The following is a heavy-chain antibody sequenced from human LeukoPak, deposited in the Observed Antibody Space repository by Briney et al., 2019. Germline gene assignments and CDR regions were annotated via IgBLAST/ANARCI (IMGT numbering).Heavy chain of an antibody. D-gene: IGHD5-18*01. CDR1: GGSISSSSYY. CDR3: ARDLRDTAMGRFDY. V-gene: IGHV4-39*07. Sequence: PSETLSLTCTVSGGSISSSSYYWGWIRQPPGKGLEWIGSIYYSGSTYYNPSLKSRVTISVDTSKNQFSLKLSSVTAADTAVYYCARDLRDTAMGRFDYWGQGTLVTVSS. CDR2: IYYSGST. J-gene: IGHJ4*02.